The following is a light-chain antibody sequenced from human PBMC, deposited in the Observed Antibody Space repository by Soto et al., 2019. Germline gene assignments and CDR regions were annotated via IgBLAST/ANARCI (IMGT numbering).Light chain of an antibody. Sequence: EIVITQSPGTLSLSPGERDTLSCSASQSVSSSYLAWYQQKNGQAPRIVIYGASSRATGIPDRFSGSGYGTDFTLTISRLETEDFAVYYCQQYGSSPWTFGQGTKVDI. J-gene: IGKJ1*01. V-gene: IGKV3-20*01. CDR3: QQYGSSPWT. CDR1: QSVSSSY. CDR2: GAS.